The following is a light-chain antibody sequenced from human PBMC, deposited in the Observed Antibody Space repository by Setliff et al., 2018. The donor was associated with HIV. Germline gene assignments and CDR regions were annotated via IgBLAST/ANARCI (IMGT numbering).Light chain of an antibody. CDR3: QVWDSSSDHYV. J-gene: IGLJ1*01. CDR1: IIGSKS. Sequence: SYELTQPPSESVAPGKTARITCVGNIIGSKSVHWYQQKPGQAPVMVVYDASDRPSGIPERFSGSKSANTATLTISRVEAGDEADYYCQVWDSSSDHYVFGTGTKGTVL. V-gene: IGLV3-21*03. CDR2: DAS.